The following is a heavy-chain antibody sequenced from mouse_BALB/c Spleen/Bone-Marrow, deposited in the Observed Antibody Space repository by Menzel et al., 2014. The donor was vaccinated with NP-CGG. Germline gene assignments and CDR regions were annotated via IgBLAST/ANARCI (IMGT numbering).Heavy chain of an antibody. CDR2: IYPGNVNS. Sequence: QVQLQQSRPELVKPGASVRISCKASGYTFTNYYIHWVKQMPGQGLEWIGWIYPGNVNSKYNEKFKGKATLTADKSSSTAYMQLSSLTSEDSAVYFCAREADWNFDYWGQGTPLTVSS. J-gene: IGHJ2*01. CDR3: AREADWNFDY. D-gene: IGHD2-13*01. V-gene: IGHV1S56*01. CDR1: GYTFTNYY.